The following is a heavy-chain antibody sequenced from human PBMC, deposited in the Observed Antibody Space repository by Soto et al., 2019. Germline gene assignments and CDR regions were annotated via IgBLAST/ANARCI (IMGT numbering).Heavy chain of an antibody. CDR2: IKSKTDGGTT. D-gene: IGHD3-22*01. CDR1: GFTFSNAW. Sequence: PGGSLRLSCAASGFTFSNAWMSWVRQAPGKGLEWVGRIKSKTDGGTTDYAAPVKGRFTISRDDSKNTLYLQMNSLKTEDTAVYYCTFMYYYDSSGYHYAYYFDYWGQGTLVTVSS. V-gene: IGHV3-15*01. CDR3: TFMYYYDSSGYHYAYYFDY. J-gene: IGHJ4*02.